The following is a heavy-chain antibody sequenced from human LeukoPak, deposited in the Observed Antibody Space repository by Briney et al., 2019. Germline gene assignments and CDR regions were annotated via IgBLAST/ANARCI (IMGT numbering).Heavy chain of an antibody. V-gene: IGHV1-69*04. CDR1: GGTFSNFA. CDR2: IIPIVDVT. J-gene: IGHJ4*02. D-gene: IGHD3-10*01. CDR3: AREMGDREFYFDY. Sequence: GASVKVSCKASGGTFSNFAFSWVRQAPGQGLQWVGRIIPIVDVTSYAQNFKGRVTITADGSTTTAYMELSSLRSEDTAVYYCAREMGDREFYFDYWGQGTLVTVSS.